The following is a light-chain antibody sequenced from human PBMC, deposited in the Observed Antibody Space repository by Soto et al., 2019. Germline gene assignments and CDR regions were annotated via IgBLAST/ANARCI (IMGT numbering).Light chain of an antibody. CDR1: QSVGSN. CDR2: GAS. J-gene: IGKJ1*01. Sequence: EIVMTQSPATLSVCPGERATLSCRASQSVGSNLAWYQQKPGQAPRLLIYGASTRATGIPARFSGSGSGTEFTLTISSLQSEDFAVYYCQQYNNWPPTWTFGQGTKVEIK. CDR3: QQYNNWPPTWT. V-gene: IGKV3-15*01.